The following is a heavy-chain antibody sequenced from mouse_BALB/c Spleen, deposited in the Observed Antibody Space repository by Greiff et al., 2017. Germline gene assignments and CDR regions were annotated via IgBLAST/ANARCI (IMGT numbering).Heavy chain of an antibody. J-gene: IGHJ4*01. CDR1: GFTFSSFG. D-gene: IGHD2-2*01. V-gene: IGHV5-17*02. Sequence: EVQVVESGGGLVQPGGSRKLSCAASGFTFSSFGMHWVRQAPEKGLEWVAYISSGSSTIYYADTVKGRFTISRDNPKNTLFLQMTSLRSEDTAMYYCAREGYADGAGYAMDYWGQGTSVTVSS. CDR3: AREGYADGAGYAMDY. CDR2: ISSGSSTI.